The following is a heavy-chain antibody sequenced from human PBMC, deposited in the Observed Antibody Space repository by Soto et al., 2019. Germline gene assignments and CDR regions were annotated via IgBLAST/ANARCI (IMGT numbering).Heavy chain of an antibody. Sequence: QVQLVQSGAEVKKPGSSVKVSCKASGGTFSSYAISWVRQAPGQGLECMGGIIPVFGTANYAQKFQGRVTINADESTSTVYMELSSLRSEDTAVYYCARESHDILTGPPWVWYFDLWGRGTLVTVSS. V-gene: IGHV1-69*01. CDR3: ARESHDILTGPPWVWYFDL. CDR2: IIPVFGTA. J-gene: IGHJ2*01. CDR1: GGTFSSYA. D-gene: IGHD3-9*01.